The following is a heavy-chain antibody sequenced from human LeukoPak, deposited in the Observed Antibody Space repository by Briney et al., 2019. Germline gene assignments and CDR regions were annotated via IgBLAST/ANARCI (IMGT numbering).Heavy chain of an antibody. CDR1: GFTFSDYY. CDR2: ISSSGSTI. V-gene: IGHV3-11*01. Sequence: GGSLRLPCAASGFTFSDYYMSWIRQAPGKGLEWVSYISSSGSTIYYADSVKGRFTISRDNAKNSLYLQMNSLRAEDTAVYYCARDPNPYSSGWSLGYYYYGMDVWGQGTTVTVSS. CDR3: ARDPNPYSSGWSLGYYYYGMDV. D-gene: IGHD6-19*01. J-gene: IGHJ6*02.